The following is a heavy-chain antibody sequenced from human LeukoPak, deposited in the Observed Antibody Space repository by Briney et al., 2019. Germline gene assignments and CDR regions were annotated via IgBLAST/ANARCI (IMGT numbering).Heavy chain of an antibody. Sequence: GGSLRLSCAASGFIFSQYSMNWVRQTPGRGLEWVSHIRSSSETFYADSVKGRFTISRDNARNSLYLQMNNLRGEDTAIYYCARDAGNSGYGCDLWGQGTLVTVSS. CDR3: ARDAGNSGYGCDL. CDR2: IRSSSET. CDR1: GFIFSQYS. J-gene: IGHJ5*02. D-gene: IGHD5-12*01. V-gene: IGHV3-48*01.